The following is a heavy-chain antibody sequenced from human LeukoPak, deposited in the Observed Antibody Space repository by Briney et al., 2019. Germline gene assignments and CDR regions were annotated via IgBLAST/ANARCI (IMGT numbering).Heavy chain of an antibody. CDR2: ISWNSGST. CDR1: GFTFDDYA. D-gene: IGHD3-22*01. V-gene: IGHV3-9*01. CDR3: ARGSYYYDSSGYILGY. Sequence: GRSLRLSCAASGFTFDDYAMHWVRQAPGKGLEWVSGISWNSGSTSYADSVKGRFTISRDNAKNTLYLQMNSLRAEDTAVYYCARGSYYYDSSGYILGYWGQGTLVTVSS. J-gene: IGHJ4*02.